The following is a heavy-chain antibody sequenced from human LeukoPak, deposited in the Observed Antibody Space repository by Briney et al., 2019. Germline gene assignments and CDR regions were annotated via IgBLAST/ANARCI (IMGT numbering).Heavy chain of an antibody. CDR1: GFTFSDYY. D-gene: IGHD5-18*01. CDR3: TLSYGRGFNYYYGMDV. J-gene: IGHJ6*02. Sequence: PGGSLRLSCAASGFTFSDYYMSWIRQAPGKGLEWVSYISSSGSTIYYADSVKGRFTISRDNAKNSLYLQMNSLRAGDTAVYYCTLSYGRGFNYYYGMDVWGQGTTVTVSS. CDR2: ISSSGSTI. V-gene: IGHV3-11*04.